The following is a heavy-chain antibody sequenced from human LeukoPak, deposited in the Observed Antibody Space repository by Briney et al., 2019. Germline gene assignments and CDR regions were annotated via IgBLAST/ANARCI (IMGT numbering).Heavy chain of an antibody. CDR3: ASRPPGSGYDSAWFDP. D-gene: IGHD5-12*01. V-gene: IGHV1-69*04. Sequence: ASVKVSCKASGGTFSSYAISWVRQAPGQGLEWMGRIIPILGIANYAQKFQGRVTITADKSTSTAYMELSSLRSEDTAVYYCASRPPGSGYDSAWFDPWGQGTLVTVSS. CDR1: GGTFSSYA. J-gene: IGHJ5*02. CDR2: IIPILGIA.